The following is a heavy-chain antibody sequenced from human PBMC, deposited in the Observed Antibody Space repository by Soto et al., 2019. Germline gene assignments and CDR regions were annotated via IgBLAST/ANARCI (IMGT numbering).Heavy chain of an antibody. CDR2: VYYTGHT. J-gene: IGHJ4*02. D-gene: IGHD3-16*01. CDR1: GGSISTYY. CDR3: ARVQSSDYDRAFDS. Sequence: VQLQESGPGLVKPSATLSLTCSVSGGSISTYYWSWIRQPPGEGLEWIGYVYYTGHTDYNPSLRSRVSISGDTSKNQFSLKLTSVTAADTAVYYCARVQSSDYDRAFDSWGQGTLVTVSS. V-gene: IGHV4-59*08.